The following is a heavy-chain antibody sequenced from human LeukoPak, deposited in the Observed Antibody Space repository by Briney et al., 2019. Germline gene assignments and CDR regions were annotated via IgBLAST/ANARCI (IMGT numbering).Heavy chain of an antibody. V-gene: IGHV3-7*01. D-gene: IGHD6-13*01. CDR1: GFTFSSYW. Sequence: GGSLRLSCAASGFTFSSYWMSWVRQAPGKGLEWVANVKQDGSEKYYVYSVRGRFTISRENARNSLYLQMNSLRAEDTAVYYCARNLGASSWYGFDYWGQGTLVTVSS. J-gene: IGHJ4*02. CDR2: VKQDGSEK. CDR3: ARNLGASSWYGFDY.